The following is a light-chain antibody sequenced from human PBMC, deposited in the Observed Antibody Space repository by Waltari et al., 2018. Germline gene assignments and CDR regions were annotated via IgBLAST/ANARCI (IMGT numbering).Light chain of an antibody. CDR1: NIGSKS. J-gene: IGLJ2*01. V-gene: IGLV3-21*02. CDR3: QVLDTSSDVVV. CDR2: DDS. Sequence: SYVLTQPPSVSVAPGQTARITCGGNNIGSKSVHWYQRKSGQAPVLVVYDDSDRPAGIPERFSGSNSGNTATLTISRVEAGDEADYYCQVLDTSSDVVVFGGGTKLTVL.